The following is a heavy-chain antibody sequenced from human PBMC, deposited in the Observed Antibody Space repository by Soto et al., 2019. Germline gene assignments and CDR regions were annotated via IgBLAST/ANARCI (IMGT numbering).Heavy chain of an antibody. CDR3: AKGRGHSWNFDY. CDR1: GFTFNNYA. Sequence: EVQLLESGGGSVQPGGSLRLSCAASGFTFNNYAMHWVRRPPGKGLEWVSSISHSGGTTYYADSVKGRFAISRDSFAGTLYLKMNSLGAEDTALYYCAKGRGHSWNFDYWGQGTLVTVSP. J-gene: IGHJ4*02. D-gene: IGHD6-13*01. CDR2: ISHSGGTT. V-gene: IGHV3-23*01.